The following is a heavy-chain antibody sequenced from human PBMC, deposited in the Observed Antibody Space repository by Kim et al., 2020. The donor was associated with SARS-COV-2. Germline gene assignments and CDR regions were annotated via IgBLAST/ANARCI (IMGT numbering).Heavy chain of an antibody. D-gene: IGHD5-12*01. J-gene: IGHJ1*01. CDR2: LRQDASGK. V-gene: IGHV3-7*01. CDR1: GFTFSNYW. Sequence: GGSLRLSCAASGFTFSNYWMSWVRQAPGKGLEWVATLRQDASGKFYVDSVKGRFTISRDNAENSLFLHMSSLRAEDTAVYYCARSISNIEAPRIGVYFHHLRQGTLLTLSS. CDR3: ARSISNIEAPRIGVYFHH.